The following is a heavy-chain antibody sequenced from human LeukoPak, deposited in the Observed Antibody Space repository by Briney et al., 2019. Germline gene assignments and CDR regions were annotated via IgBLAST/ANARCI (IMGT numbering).Heavy chain of an antibody. CDR1: GGSISSSSYY. CDR3: ARHERMYYDFWSGYYQFDY. V-gene: IGHV4-39*01. Sequence: SETLSLTCTVSGGSISSSSYYWGWIRQPPGKGLEWIGSIYYSGSTYYNPSLKSRVTISVDTSKNQFSLKLSSVTAADTAVYYCARHERMYYDFWSGYYQFDYWGQGTLVTVSS. D-gene: IGHD3-3*01. CDR2: IYYSGST. J-gene: IGHJ4*02.